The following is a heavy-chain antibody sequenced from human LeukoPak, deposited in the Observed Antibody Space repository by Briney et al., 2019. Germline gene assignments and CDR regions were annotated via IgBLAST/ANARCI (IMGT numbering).Heavy chain of an antibody. V-gene: IGHV4-30-2*01. CDR3: ARDNHADYEGAFDY. Sequence: TPSETLSLTCAVSGGSISSGGYSGSWIRQPPGKGLEWIGYIYHSGSTYYNPSLKSRVTISVDRSKNQFSLKLSSVTAADTAVYYCARDNHADYEGAFDYWGQGTLVTVSS. D-gene: IGHD4-17*01. J-gene: IGHJ4*02. CDR1: GGSISSGGYS. CDR2: IYHSGST.